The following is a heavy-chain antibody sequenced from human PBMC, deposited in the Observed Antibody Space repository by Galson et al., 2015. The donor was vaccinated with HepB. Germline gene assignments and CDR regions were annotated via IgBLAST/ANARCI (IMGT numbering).Heavy chain of an antibody. V-gene: IGHV4-34*01. Sequence: SETLSLTCAVYGGSFSGYYWSWIRQPPGKGLEWIGEINHSGSTNYNPSLKSRVTISVDTSKNQFSLKLSSVTAADTAVYYCARGRKQCLRGMDVWGQGTTVTVSS. CDR3: ARGRKQCLRGMDV. D-gene: IGHD6-19*01. J-gene: IGHJ6*02. CDR2: INHSGST. CDR1: GGSFSGYY.